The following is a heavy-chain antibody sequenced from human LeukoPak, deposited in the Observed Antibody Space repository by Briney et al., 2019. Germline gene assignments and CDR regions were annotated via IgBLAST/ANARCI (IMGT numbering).Heavy chain of an antibody. CDR1: GGTFSGYY. J-gene: IGHJ4*02. Sequence: SETLSLTCAVSGGTFSGYYWSWIRQPPGKGLEWIGEINHSGSTNYKPSLKSRVTISVDTSKNQFSLKLSSVTAADTAVYYCARAQGGFDYWGQGTLVTVSS. V-gene: IGHV4-34*01. CDR2: INHSGST. CDR3: ARAQGGFDY.